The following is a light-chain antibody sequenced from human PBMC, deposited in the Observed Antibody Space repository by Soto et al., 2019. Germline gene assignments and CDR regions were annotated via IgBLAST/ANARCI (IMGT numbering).Light chain of an antibody. J-gene: IGKJ4*01. CDR3: QQRRNWPLT. V-gene: IGKV3-11*01. Sequence: EIVLTQSPVTLSLSPGERATLSCRASQNVDSYLTWYQQKPGQAPRLLIFDVYKRATSIPARFSGSGPRTLFTLTIASLDPDDFAIYYRQQRRNWPLTCGGGTRVEIK. CDR2: DVY. CDR1: QNVDSY.